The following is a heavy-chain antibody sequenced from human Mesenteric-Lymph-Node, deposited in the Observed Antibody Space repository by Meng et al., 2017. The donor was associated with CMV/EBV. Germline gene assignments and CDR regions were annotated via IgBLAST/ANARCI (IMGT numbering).Heavy chain of an antibody. CDR2: INTNTGNP. D-gene: IGHD6-13*01. V-gene: IGHV7-4-1*02. J-gene: IGHJ4*02. CDR3: ARDTQLVLDY. Sequence: KVYCKASGYNFTSYAMNWVRQAPGQGLEWMGWINTNTGNPTYAQGFTGRFVFSLDTSVSTAYLQISSLKAADTAVYYCARDTQLVLDYWGQGTLVTVSS. CDR1: GYNFTSYA.